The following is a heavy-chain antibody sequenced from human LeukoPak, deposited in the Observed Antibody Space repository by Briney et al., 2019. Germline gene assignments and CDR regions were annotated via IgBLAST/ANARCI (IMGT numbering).Heavy chain of an antibody. CDR2: INWNGGST. J-gene: IGHJ1*01. CDR1: GFTFDDHG. V-gene: IGHV3-20*04. Sequence: GGSLRLSCVAFGFTFDDHGMRWVRQGPGKGLEWVAGINWNGGSTGYADSVKGRFTISRDNAQDSLYLQMTSLRVDDTALYYCARTDGALWGQETLVTVSS. CDR3: ARTDGAL. D-gene: IGHD5-24*01.